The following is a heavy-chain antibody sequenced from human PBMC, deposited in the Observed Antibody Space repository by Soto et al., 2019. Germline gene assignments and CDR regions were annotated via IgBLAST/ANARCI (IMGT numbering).Heavy chain of an antibody. CDR3: ARGYSSGPDY. V-gene: IGHV3-74*01. J-gene: IGHJ4*02. D-gene: IGHD6-19*01. CDR2: INSDGSTT. CDR1: GFTFSDHW. Sequence: PGGSLRLSCAASGFTFSDHWMHWVRQVPGKGLVWVARINSDGSTTTYADSVKGRFTISRANARNTLYLQMDSLRAGDTALYYCARGYSSGPDYWGQGPLVTVSS.